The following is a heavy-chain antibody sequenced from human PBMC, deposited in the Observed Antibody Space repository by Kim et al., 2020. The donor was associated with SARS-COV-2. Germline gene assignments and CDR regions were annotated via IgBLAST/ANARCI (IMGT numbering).Heavy chain of an antibody. CDR3: ARAGGVIGAAADR. V-gene: IGHV3-33*01. Sequence: YADSVTGRFTISRTNSKTTLYLQMNRLRAEETPVYYCARAGGVIGAAADRWGQGTLVTVSS. J-gene: IGHJ5*02. D-gene: IGHD3-16*02.